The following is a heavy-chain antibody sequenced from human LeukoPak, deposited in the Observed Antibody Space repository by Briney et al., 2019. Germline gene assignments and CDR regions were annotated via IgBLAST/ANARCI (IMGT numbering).Heavy chain of an antibody. CDR3: AKDRGGMSTYDAFDI. D-gene: IGHD2-15*01. CDR1: GFTFSDYY. V-gene: IGHV3-11*05. CDR2: ISSSSSYT. J-gene: IGHJ3*02. Sequence: GGSLRLSCAASGFTFSDYYMSWIHQAPGKGLEWVSYISSSSSYTNYADSVKGRFTISRDNAKNSLYLQMNSLRAEDTAVYYCAKDRGGMSTYDAFDIWGQGTMVTVSS.